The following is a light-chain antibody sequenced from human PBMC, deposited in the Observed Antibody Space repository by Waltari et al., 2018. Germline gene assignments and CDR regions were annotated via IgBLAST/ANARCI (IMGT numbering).Light chain of an antibody. V-gene: IGLV2-8*01. CDR2: EVT. Sequence: QSALTQPPSASGSPGQQVTISCTGTSSDVGGYNSVSLYQQHPGKAPKLIIYEVTKRPSGFPDRFSGSKSGTTASLTVSGLQADDEADYYCNSYAGRNRLGVFGGGTKVTVL. J-gene: IGLJ2*01. CDR1: SSDVGGYNS. CDR3: NSYAGRNRLGV.